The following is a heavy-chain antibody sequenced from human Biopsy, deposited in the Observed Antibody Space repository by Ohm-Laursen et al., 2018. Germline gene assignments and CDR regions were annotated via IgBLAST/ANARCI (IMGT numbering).Heavy chain of an antibody. J-gene: IGHJ4*02. V-gene: IGHV4-59*01. CDR1: GDSIARYY. D-gene: IGHD6-19*01. CDR3: ARGMRSSGWPYFDS. CDR2: IYYSGRP. Sequence: TLSLTCIVSGDSIARYYWTWIRQSPGKGLEWIAYIYYSGRPNYNPSLKGRVVISVDRSRNQLFLKLTSATAADTAIYYCARGMRSSGWPYFDSWGQGTLVTVSS.